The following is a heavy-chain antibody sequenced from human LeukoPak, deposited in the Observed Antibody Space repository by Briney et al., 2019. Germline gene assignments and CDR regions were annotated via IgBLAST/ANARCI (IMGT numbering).Heavy chain of an antibody. V-gene: IGHV1-69*04. CDR1: GGTFSSYT. Sequence: GSSVKVSCTASGGTFSSYTISWVRQAPGQGLEWMGRIIPILGIANYAQKFQGRVTITADKSTSTAYMELSSLRSEDTAVYYCARDDPITIFGVVTRYNWFDPWGQGTLVTVSS. CDR3: ARDDPITIFGVVTRYNWFDP. D-gene: IGHD3-3*01. CDR2: IIPILGIA. J-gene: IGHJ5*02.